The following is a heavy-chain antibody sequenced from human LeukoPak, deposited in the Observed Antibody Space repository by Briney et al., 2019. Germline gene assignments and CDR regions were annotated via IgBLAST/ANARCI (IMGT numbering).Heavy chain of an antibody. V-gene: IGHV1-18*01. CDR3: ARDPYDYVWGSYRYGLDWYFDL. D-gene: IGHD3-16*02. CDR1: GYTFPSYG. CDR2: IRAYNGNT. J-gene: IGHJ2*01. Sequence: ASGKVSCQASGYTFPSYGISWVRQAPGQGLEWMGWIRAYNGNTNYAQKLQGRVTMTTDTSTSTAYMELRSLRSDDTAVYYCARDPYDYVWGSYRYGLDWYFDLWGRGTLVTVSS.